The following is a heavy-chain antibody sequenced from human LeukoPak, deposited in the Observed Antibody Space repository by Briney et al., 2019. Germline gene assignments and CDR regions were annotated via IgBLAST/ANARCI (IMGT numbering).Heavy chain of an antibody. D-gene: IGHD1-26*01. J-gene: IGHJ4*02. CDR1: GFTFSDHY. CDR3: AREGLGARYFDY. V-gene: IGHV3-72*01. Sequence: GGSLRLSCAASGFTFSDHYMDWVRQAPGKGLEWVGRTRNKANSYTTEYAASVKGRFTISRDDSKNSLYLQMNSLKTEDTAMYYCAREGLGARYFDYWGQGTLVTVSS. CDR2: TRNKANSYTT.